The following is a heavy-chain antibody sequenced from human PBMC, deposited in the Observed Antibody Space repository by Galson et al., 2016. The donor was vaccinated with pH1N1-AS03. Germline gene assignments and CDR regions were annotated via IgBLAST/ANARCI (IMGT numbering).Heavy chain of an antibody. D-gene: IGHD5-24*01. CDR3: ARQVRDGYNDYFDY. Sequence: QSGAEVKKPGESLKISCKTSGYIFTSYWVAWVRHMPGKGLEWMGIIYPGDSDTRYSPSFQGQVTISADRSINTAYLQWSSLMASDTAIYYCARQVRDGYNDYFDYWGQGILVTVFS. CDR1: GYIFTSYW. V-gene: IGHV5-51*01. CDR2: IYPGDSDT. J-gene: IGHJ4*02.